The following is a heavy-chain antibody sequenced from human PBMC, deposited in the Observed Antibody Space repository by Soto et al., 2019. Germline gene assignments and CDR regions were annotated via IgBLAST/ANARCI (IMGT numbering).Heavy chain of an antibody. J-gene: IGHJ6*02. CDR2: IDDSDSYI. V-gene: IGHV5-10-1*01. Sequence: VESLNVSCNVSGYSFTISWLRWVRQLHGEVLEWMGRIDDSDSYINYSPSFQGHVTISADKAISTAYLQWSSLKASDTAVYDCATTAIFGPLSYHYGMDVWGQGTTVTVSS. CDR1: GYSFTISW. CDR3: ATTAIFGPLSYHYGMDV. D-gene: IGHD3-3*01.